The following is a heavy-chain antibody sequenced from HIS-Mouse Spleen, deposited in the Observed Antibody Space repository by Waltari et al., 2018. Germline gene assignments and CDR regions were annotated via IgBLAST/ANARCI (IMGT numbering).Heavy chain of an antibody. CDR1: GGPISSTSYY. Sequence: QLQLQESGPGLVKPSETLSLTCTVSGGPISSTSYYWGWLIQPPGKGLEWIGSIYYSGGTYYNPSLKSRVTISVDTSKNQFSLKLSSVTAADTAVYYCARKRTASGWFDPWGQGTLVTVSS. V-gene: IGHV4-39*01. CDR2: IYYSGGT. J-gene: IGHJ5*02. CDR3: ARKRTASGWFDP. D-gene: IGHD2-21*02.